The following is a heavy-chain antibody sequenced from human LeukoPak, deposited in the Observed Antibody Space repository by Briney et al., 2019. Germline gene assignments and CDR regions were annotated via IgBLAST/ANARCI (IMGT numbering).Heavy chain of an antibody. V-gene: IGHV3-30*02. CDR3: AKDIGYTWNVGFDP. J-gene: IGHJ5*02. Sequence: GGSLRLSCAASGFTFSSYGMHWVRQPPGKGLEWVAFIRYDGSNKEYADSVEGRFSISRDNSKNALYLQMNSLRVEDTAVYYCAKDIGYTWNVGFDPWGQGTLVTVSS. D-gene: IGHD1-20*01. CDR2: IRYDGSNK. CDR1: GFTFSSYG.